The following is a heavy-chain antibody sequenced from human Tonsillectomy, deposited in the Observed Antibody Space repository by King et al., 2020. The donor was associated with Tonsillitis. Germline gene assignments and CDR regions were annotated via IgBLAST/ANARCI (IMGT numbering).Heavy chain of an antibody. Sequence: VQLVESGGGVVQPGRSLRLSCAASGFTFSSYAMHWVRQAPGKGLAWVAVLSYDGSNKYYADSVKGRFTISRDNSKNTLYLQMNSVRAEDTAVYYCARDAVGRYYNVLYWFDPWGQGTLVTVSS. CDR3: ARDAVGRYYNVLYWFDP. CDR1: GFTFSSYA. D-gene: IGHD3-10*01. J-gene: IGHJ5*02. CDR2: LSYDGSNK. V-gene: IGHV3-30-3*01.